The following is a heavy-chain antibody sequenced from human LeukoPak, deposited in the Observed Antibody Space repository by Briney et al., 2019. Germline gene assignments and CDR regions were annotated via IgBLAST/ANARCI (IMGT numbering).Heavy chain of an antibody. CDR2: ISYDGSSK. CDR1: GFTFSSYG. D-gene: IGHD3-10*01. V-gene: IGHV3-30*18. Sequence: GGSLRLSCAASGFTFSSYGMHWVRQAPGKGLEWVAVISYDGSSKYYADSVKGRFTISRDNSKNTLYLQMNSLRAEDTAVYYCAKEVFYYYGSGSYSYWFDPWGQGTLVTVSS. CDR3: AKEVFYYYGSGSYSYWFDP. J-gene: IGHJ5*02.